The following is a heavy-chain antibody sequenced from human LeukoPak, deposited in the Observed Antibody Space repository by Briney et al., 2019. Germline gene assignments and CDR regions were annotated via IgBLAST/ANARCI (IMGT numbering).Heavy chain of an antibody. CDR1: GGSFSGYY. D-gene: IGHD2-2*01. J-gene: IGHJ6*02. V-gene: IGHV4-34*01. CDR3: ARVAGYCSSTSCYYYYGMDV. Sequence: SETLSLTCDVYGGSFSGYYWSWIRQPPGKGLEWIGEINHSGSTNYNPSLKSRVTISVDTSKNQFSLKLSSVTAADTAVYYCARVAGYCSSTSCYYYYGMDVWGQGTTVTVSS. CDR2: INHSGST.